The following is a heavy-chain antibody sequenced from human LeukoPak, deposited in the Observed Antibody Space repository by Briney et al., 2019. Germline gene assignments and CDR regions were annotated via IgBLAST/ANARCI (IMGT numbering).Heavy chain of an antibody. J-gene: IGHJ4*02. Sequence: PGGPLRLSCAASGFTFSSYWMHWVRQAPGKGLVWVSRINSDGSSTSYADSVKGRFTISRDNAKNTLYLQMNSLRAEDTAVYYCATGVRYYYDSSGYYPDYWGQGTLVTVSS. D-gene: IGHD3-22*01. CDR3: ATGVRYYYDSSGYYPDY. V-gene: IGHV3-74*01. CDR2: INSDGSST. CDR1: GFTFSSYW.